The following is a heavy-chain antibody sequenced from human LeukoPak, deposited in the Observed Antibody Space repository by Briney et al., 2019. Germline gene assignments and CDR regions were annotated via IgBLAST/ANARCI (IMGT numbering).Heavy chain of an antibody. D-gene: IGHD3-9*01. J-gene: IGHJ4*02. CDR3: ARANDILTDPLDY. CDR1: GFTFSSYA. CDR2: ISYDGSNK. Sequence: GGSLRLSCAASGFTFSSYAMHWVRQAPGKGLEWVAVISYDGSNKYYADSVKGRFTISRDNSKNTLYLQMNSLRAEDTAVYYCARANDILTDPLDYWGQGTLVTVSS. V-gene: IGHV3-30-3*01.